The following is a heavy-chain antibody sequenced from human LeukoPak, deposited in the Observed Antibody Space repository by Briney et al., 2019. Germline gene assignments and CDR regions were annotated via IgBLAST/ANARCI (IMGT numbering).Heavy chain of an antibody. CDR1: GFTFSSYS. CDR2: ISTSSSYI. J-gene: IGHJ6*04. CDR3: AELGITMIGGV. V-gene: IGHV3-21*01. D-gene: IGHD3-10*02. Sequence: GGSLRLSCAASGFTFSSYSMNWVRQAPGKGLEWVSSISTSSSYIHYADSVKGRFTISRDNARNSLYLQMNSLRAGDTAVYYCAELGITMIGGVWGKGTTVTISS.